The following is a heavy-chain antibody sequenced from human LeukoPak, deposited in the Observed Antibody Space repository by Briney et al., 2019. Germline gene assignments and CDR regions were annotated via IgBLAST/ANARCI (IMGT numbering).Heavy chain of an antibody. Sequence: GGSLRLSCAASGFTFSSYDMHWVRQATGKGLEWVSAIGTAGDTYYPGSVKGRFTISRENAKNSLYLQMNSLRAGDTAVYYCARGDTQSKYRQFDSWGQGSLVIVSS. CDR3: ARGDTQSKYRQFDS. CDR2: IGTAGDT. V-gene: IGHV3-13*01. J-gene: IGHJ4*02. D-gene: IGHD1-26*01. CDR1: GFTFSSYD.